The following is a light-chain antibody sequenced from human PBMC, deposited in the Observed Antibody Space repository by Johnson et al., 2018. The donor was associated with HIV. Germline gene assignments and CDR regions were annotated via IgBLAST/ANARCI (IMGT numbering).Light chain of an antibody. CDR3: GTWDSSLSKV. J-gene: IGLJ1*01. CDR1: SSNIGNNY. Sequence: QSVLTQPPSVSAAPGQKVTISCSGSSSNIGNNYVSWYQQLPGTAPKLLIYDNNKRPSGIPDRFYGSKSGTSATLGITGLQTGDEADYYCGTWDSSLSKVFGTGTKVTVL. CDR2: DNN. V-gene: IGLV1-51*01.